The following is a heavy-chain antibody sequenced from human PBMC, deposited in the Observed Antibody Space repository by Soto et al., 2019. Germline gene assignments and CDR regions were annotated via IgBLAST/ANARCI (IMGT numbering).Heavy chain of an antibody. V-gene: IGHV3-9*01. CDR2: ISWNSGSI. CDR1: GFTFDDYA. CDR3: AKDRSSTLDYYGMDV. Sequence: EVQLVESGGGLVQPGRSLRLSCAASGFTFDDYAMHWVRQAPGEGLEWVSGISWNSGSIGYADSVKGRFTISRDNAKNSLYLQMNSLRAEDTALYYCAKDRSSTLDYYGMDVWGQGTTVTVSS. J-gene: IGHJ6*02. D-gene: IGHD6-13*01.